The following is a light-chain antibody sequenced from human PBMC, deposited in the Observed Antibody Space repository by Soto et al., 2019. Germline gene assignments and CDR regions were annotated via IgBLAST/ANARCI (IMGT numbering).Light chain of an antibody. Sequence: QSALTQPASVTGSPGQSITISCTGTSSGVDYNRVSWYQQQPGTAPKVIISEVSNRPSGVSARFSGSKSGTMASLTISGLQYEDEADYDCSSYTVRRSWVFCGGTKLTVL. J-gene: IGLJ3*02. CDR3: SSYTVRRSWV. V-gene: IGLV2-14*01. CDR2: EVS. CDR1: SSGVDYNR.